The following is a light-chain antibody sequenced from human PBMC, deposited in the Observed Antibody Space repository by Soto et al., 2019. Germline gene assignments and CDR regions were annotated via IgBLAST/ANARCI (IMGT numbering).Light chain of an antibody. CDR1: QSISSW. J-gene: IGKJ2*01. CDR3: QQYSNWPFT. CDR2: KAS. V-gene: IGKV1-5*03. Sequence: DIQMTQSPSTLSASVGDRVTITCRASQSISSWLAWYQQKPGKAPKLLIYKASSLESGVPSRFSGSGSGTEFTLTISSLQPDDFAIYYCQQYSNWPFTFGQGTKVDIK.